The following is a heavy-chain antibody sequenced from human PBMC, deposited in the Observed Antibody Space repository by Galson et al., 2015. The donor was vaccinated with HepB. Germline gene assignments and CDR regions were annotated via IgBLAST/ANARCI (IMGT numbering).Heavy chain of an antibody. D-gene: IGHD3-10*01. CDR3: AQDLTYYYGSGSYFVGMDV. Sequence: SLRLSCAASGFTFEDYAMHWVRQVPGKGLEWVSGISWNSDFTGYADSVRGRFTISRDNAKYSPYLQMNSLRAEDTALYYCAQDLTYYYGSGSYFVGMDVWGQGTTVTASS. V-gene: IGHV3-9*01. CDR2: ISWNSDFT. J-gene: IGHJ6*02. CDR1: GFTFEDYA.